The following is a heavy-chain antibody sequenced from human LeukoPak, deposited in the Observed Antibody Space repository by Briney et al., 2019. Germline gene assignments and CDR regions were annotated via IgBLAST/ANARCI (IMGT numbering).Heavy chain of an antibody. CDR2: ISSSSSYI. D-gene: IGHD7-27*01. CDR3: ARVWGPFPAGASVGFDY. V-gene: IGHV3-21*01. Sequence: PGGSLRLSCAASGFTFSSYSMNWVRQAPGKGLEWVSSISSSSSYIYYADSVKGRFTISRDNAKNSLYLQMNSLRAEDTAVYYCARVWGPFPAGASVGFDYWGQGTLVTVSS. J-gene: IGHJ4*02. CDR1: GFTFSSYS.